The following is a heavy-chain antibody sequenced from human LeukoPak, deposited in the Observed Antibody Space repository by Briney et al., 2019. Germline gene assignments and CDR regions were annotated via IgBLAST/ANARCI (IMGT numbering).Heavy chain of an antibody. CDR2: MNPNSGNT. D-gene: IGHD2-15*01. J-gene: IGHJ5*02. CDR1: GYTFTSYD. Sequence: ASVKVSCKASGYTFTSYDINWVRQATGQGLEWMGWMNPNSGNTGYAQKFQGGVTMTRNTSISTAYMELSSLRSEDTAVYYCARGYCSGGSCYYFWFDPWGQGTLVTVSS. V-gene: IGHV1-8*01. CDR3: ARGYCSGGSCYYFWFDP.